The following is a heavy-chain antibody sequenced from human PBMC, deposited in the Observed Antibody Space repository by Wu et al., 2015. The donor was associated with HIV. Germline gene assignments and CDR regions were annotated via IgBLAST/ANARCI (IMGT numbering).Heavy chain of an antibody. J-gene: IGHJ4*02. Sequence: QVQLVQSGAEVKKPASSVKVSCKTSGGTFSSYSINWVRQAPGQGLEWMGGVIPIFRKVNYAQKFQGRVTITADESTSTIYMELSSLRSEDTAVYYCAREAEGGRRWLLGYWGQGTLVIVSS. CDR3: AREAEGGRRWLLGY. D-gene: IGHD4-17*01. CDR1: GGTFSSYS. V-gene: IGHV1-69*12. CDR2: VIPIFRKV.